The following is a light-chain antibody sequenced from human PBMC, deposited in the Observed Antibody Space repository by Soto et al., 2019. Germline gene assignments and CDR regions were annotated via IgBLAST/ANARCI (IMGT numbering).Light chain of an antibody. CDR3: QQYNSYWT. CDR1: ETVSTW. Sequence: IQMTQSPSTVSASVGDRVIITCRASETVSTWLAWYQHKPGKAAKLLIYKASTLESGAPSRFSGSGSGTEFTLTISSLQPDDFATYYCQQYNSYWTFGQGTKVEIK. V-gene: IGKV1-5*03. J-gene: IGKJ1*01. CDR2: KAS.